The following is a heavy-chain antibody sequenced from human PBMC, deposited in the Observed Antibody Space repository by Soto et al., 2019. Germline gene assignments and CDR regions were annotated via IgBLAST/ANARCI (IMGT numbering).Heavy chain of an antibody. CDR3: ARLDVVVVAATPGDY. J-gene: IGHJ4*02. CDR2: IYYSGST. V-gene: IGHV4-39*01. CDR1: GGSISSSSYY. Sequence: QLQLQESGPGLVKPSETLSLTCTVSGGSISSSSYYWGWIRQPPGKGLEWIGSIYYSGSTYYNPSLKSRVTISGDTSQNQFSLKLSSVTAADTAVYYCARLDVVVVAATPGDYWGQGTLVTVSS. D-gene: IGHD2-15*01.